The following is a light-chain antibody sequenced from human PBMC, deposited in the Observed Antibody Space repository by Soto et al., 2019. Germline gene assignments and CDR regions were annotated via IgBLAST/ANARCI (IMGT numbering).Light chain of an antibody. CDR2: EVS. CDR1: SSDIGGYNY. Sequence: LAQPASVSGSPGQSITISCTGTSSDIGGYNYVSWYQQHPGKVPKLMIFEVSNRPSGVSYRFSGSKSGNTASLTISGLQAEDEADYYCSSYTGSSTLYVFRTGIRSP. V-gene: IGLV2-14*01. CDR3: SSYTGSSTLYV. J-gene: IGLJ1*01.